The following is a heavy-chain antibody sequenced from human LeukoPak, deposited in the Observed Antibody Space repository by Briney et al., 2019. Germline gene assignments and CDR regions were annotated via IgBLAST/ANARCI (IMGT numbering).Heavy chain of an antibody. J-gene: IGHJ5*01. Sequence: GSLRLSCAASGFTFSTYAMHWVRQAPGKGLEWVAVTSYDGENEYYADSVEGRFTISRDNSKNTLYLQMNSLRPEDTAVYFCARARGIRNSWCDFWGQGTLVTVSS. CDR3: ARARGIRNSWCDF. V-gene: IGHV3-30*01. CDR1: GFTFSTYA. D-gene: IGHD3-16*01. CDR2: TSYDGENE.